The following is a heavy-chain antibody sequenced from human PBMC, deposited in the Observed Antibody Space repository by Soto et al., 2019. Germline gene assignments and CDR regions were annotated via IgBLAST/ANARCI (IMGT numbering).Heavy chain of an antibody. J-gene: IGHJ5*02. CDR2: IIPIFGTA. CDR3: ASNYYYGSGSYWFDP. D-gene: IGHD3-10*01. V-gene: IGHV1-69*01. CDR1: GGTFSSYA. Sequence: KISCKASGGTFSSYAISWVRQAPGQGLEWMGGIIPIFGTANYAQKFQGRVTITADESTSTAYMELSSLRSEDTAVYYCASNYYYGSGSYWFDPWGQGTLVTVSS.